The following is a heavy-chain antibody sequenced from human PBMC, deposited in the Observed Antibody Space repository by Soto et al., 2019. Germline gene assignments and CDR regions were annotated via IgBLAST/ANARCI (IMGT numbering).Heavy chain of an antibody. CDR2: ISAYNGNT. CDR1: GYTFTSYG. V-gene: IGHV1-18*01. Sequence: GASVKVSCKASGYTFTSYGISWVRQAPGQGLEWMGWISAYNGNTNYAQKLQGRVTMTTDTSTSTAYMELRSLRSDDTAVYYCASVQWEPGGDDASDIWGHGTMITVSS. D-gene: IGHD1-26*01. CDR3: ASVQWEPGGDDASDI. J-gene: IGHJ3*02.